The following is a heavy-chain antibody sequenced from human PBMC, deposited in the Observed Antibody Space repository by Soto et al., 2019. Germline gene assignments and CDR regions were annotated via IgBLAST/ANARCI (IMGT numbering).Heavy chain of an antibody. V-gene: IGHV3-21*01. J-gene: IGHJ4*02. CDR2: ISSSSSYI. CDR1: GFTFSSYS. D-gene: IGHD3-10*01. Sequence: GGSLRLSCAASGFTFSSYSMNWVSQAPGKGLEWVSRISSSSSYIYYADSVKGRFTISRDNAKNSLYLQMNSLRAEDTAVYYCARDSDSSYYFDYWGQGTLVTASS. CDR3: ARDSDSSYYFDY.